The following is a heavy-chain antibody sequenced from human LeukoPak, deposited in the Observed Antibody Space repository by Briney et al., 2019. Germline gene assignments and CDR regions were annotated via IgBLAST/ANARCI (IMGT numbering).Heavy chain of an antibody. CDR1: GGSISSYY. D-gene: IGHD3-10*01. J-gene: IGHJ5*02. V-gene: IGHV4-59*01. Sequence: SETLSLTCTVSGGSISSYYWSWIRQPPGKGLEWIGYIYYSGSTNYNPSLKSRVTISVDTSKNQFSLKLSSVTAADTAVYYCAGEHYYGSGSYVTWGQGTLVTVSS. CDR3: AGEHYYGSGSYVT. CDR2: IYYSGST.